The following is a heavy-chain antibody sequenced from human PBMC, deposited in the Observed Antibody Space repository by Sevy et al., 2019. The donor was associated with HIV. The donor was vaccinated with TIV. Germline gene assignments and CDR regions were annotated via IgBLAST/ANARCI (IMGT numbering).Heavy chain of an antibody. CDR2: IWNDGSNK. V-gene: IGHV3-33*01. CDR3: ARDVRGEGIRPGDLDY. Sequence: GGSLRLSCAASGFTFSSYGMQWVRQAPGKGLEWVAVIWNDGSNKYYADSVKGRFTTSRDNSSNTLFLQMNGLRAEETAVYYCARDVRGEGIRPGDLDYWGQGTLVTVSS. J-gene: IGHJ4*02. D-gene: IGHD3-10*02. CDR1: GFTFSSYG.